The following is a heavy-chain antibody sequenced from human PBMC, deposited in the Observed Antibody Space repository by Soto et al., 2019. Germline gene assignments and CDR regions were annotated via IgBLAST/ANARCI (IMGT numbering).Heavy chain of an antibody. CDR2: ISYDGSNK. J-gene: IGHJ6*02. CDR1: GFTFSSYA. V-gene: IGHV3-30-3*01. Sequence: QVQLVESGGGVVQPGRSLRLSCAASGFTFSSYAMHWVRQGTGEGLEWVAVISYDGSNKYYADSVKGRFTISRDNPKNTLYLQMNSLRAEDTAVYYCARDLYSSSPYGMDVWGQGTTVTVSS. D-gene: IGHD6-6*01. CDR3: ARDLYSSSPYGMDV.